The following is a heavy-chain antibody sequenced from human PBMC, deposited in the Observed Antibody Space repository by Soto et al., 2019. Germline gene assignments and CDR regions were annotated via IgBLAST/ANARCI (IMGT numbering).Heavy chain of an antibody. Sequence: GGSLRLSCAASGFTFSSYGMHWVRQAPGKGLEWVAVISYDGSNKYYADSVKGRFTISRDNSKNTLCLQMNSLRAEDTAVYYCAKAQDGRFGHTYYYYGMDVWGQGTTVTVSS. CDR2: ISYDGSNK. CDR1: GFTFSSYG. V-gene: IGHV3-30*18. D-gene: IGHD3-16*01. CDR3: AKAQDGRFGHTYYYYGMDV. J-gene: IGHJ6*02.